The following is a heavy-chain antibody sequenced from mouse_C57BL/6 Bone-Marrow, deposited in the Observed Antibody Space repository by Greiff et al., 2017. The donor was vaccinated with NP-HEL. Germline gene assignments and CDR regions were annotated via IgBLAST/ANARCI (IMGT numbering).Heavy chain of an antibody. CDR3: ARPRDGYFPAWFAY. Sequence: EVQGVESGGGLVKPGGSLKLSCAASGFTFSSYAMSWVRQTPEKRLEWVATISDGGSYTYYPDNVKGRFTISRDNAKNNLYLQMSHLKSEDTAMYYCARPRDGYFPAWFAYWGQGTLVTVSA. CDR2: ISDGGSYT. V-gene: IGHV5-4*01. D-gene: IGHD2-3*01. J-gene: IGHJ3*01. CDR1: GFTFSSYA.